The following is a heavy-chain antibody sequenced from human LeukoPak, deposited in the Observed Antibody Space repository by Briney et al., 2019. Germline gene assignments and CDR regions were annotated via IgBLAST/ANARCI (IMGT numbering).Heavy chain of an antibody. CDR1: GFTFNNYG. Sequence: GGSLRLSCEASGFTFNNYGMHWVRQAPGKGLEWVTIISYDGSKKCYADSVKGRFTISRDNSKNTLYLEMNSLRAEDTAVYYSAKDRRSSWSIDYWGQGTLVTVSS. CDR3: AKDRRSSWSIDY. J-gene: IGHJ4*02. D-gene: IGHD6-13*01. CDR2: ISYDGSKK. V-gene: IGHV3-30*18.